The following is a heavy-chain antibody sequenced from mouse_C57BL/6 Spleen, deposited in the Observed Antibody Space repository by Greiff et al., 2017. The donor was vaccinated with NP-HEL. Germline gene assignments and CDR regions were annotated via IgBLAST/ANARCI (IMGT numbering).Heavy chain of an antibody. D-gene: IGHD3-2*02. J-gene: IGHJ4*01. V-gene: IGHV14-1*01. CDR1: GFNIKDYY. CDR2: IDPEDGDT. CDR3: TTCSSGHYYAMDY. Sequence: VQLQQSGAELVRPGASVKLSCTASGFNIKDYYMHWVKQRPEQGLEWIGRIDPEDGDTEYAPKFQGKATMTADTSSNTAYLQRSSLTSEDTAVYYCTTCSSGHYYAMDYWGQGTSVTVSS.